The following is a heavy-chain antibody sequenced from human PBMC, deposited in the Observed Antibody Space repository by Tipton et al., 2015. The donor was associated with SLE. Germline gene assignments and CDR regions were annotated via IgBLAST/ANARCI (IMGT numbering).Heavy chain of an antibody. J-gene: IGHJ4*02. CDR1: GFSFSNYV. D-gene: IGHD4-17*01. V-gene: IGHV3-30-3*01. CDR3: ARAHDDYGDFSFDC. Sequence: RSLRLSCAASGFSFSNYVMHWVRQAPGKGLEWVAVISDDGSNRYYADSVKGRFTISRDNSKNTLYLQMSSLRTEDTAVYYCARAHDDYGDFSFDCWGQGTLVTVSS. CDR2: ISDDGSNR.